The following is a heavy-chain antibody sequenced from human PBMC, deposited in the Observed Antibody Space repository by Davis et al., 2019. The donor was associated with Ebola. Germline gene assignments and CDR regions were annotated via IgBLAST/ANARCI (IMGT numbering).Heavy chain of an antibody. CDR3: ARAYGDYSLWAFDI. V-gene: IGHV1-18*01. J-gene: IGHJ3*02. CDR2: ISAYNGNT. CDR1: GYTFTSYG. Sequence: ASVKVSCKASGYTFTSYGISWVRQAPGQGLEWMGWISAYNGNTNYAQKFQGRVTITRDTSASTAYMELSSLRSEDTAVYYCARAYGDYSLWAFDIWGQGTMVTVSS. D-gene: IGHD4-17*01.